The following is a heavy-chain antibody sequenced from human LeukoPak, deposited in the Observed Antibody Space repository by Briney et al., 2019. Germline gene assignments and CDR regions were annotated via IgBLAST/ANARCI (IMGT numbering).Heavy chain of an antibody. D-gene: IGHD3-10*01. CDR3: ARDPVRGVSSYYFDY. Sequence: SETLSLTCAVYGGSFSGYYWSWIRQPPGKGLEWIGEINPSGSTNYNPSLKSRVTISVDTSKIQFSLKLSSVTAADTAVYYCARDPVRGVSSYYFDYWGQGTLVTVSS. J-gene: IGHJ4*02. CDR1: GGSFSGYY. V-gene: IGHV4-34*01. CDR2: INPSGST.